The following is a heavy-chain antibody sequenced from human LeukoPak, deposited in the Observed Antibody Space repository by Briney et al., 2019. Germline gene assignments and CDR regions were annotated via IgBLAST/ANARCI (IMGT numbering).Heavy chain of an antibody. J-gene: IGHJ6*02. V-gene: IGHV1-8*01. CDR1: GYTFTSYD. Sequence: ASVKVSCKASGYTFTSYDINWVRQATGQGLEWMGWMNPNSGNTGYAQKFQGRVTMTRNTSISTAYMELSSLRSEDTAVYYCARVGAAEGCYYYGMDVWGQGTTVTVSS. D-gene: IGHD2-15*01. CDR3: ARVGAAEGCYYYGMDV. CDR2: MNPNSGNT.